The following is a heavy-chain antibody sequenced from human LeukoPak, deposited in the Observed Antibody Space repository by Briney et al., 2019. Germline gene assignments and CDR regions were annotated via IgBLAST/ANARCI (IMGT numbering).Heavy chain of an antibody. D-gene: IGHD3-22*01. CDR3: ARVWSSGYTKDY. J-gene: IGHJ4*02. V-gene: IGHV3-48*04. CDR2: ISSSSSTI. Sequence: PGGSLRLSCAASGFTFSSYSIDWVRQAPGKGLEWLSYISSSSSTIYFADSVKGRFTISRDNAKNSAYLHMISLRAEDTAVYYCARVWSSGYTKDYWGQGTLVTVS. CDR1: GFTFSSYS.